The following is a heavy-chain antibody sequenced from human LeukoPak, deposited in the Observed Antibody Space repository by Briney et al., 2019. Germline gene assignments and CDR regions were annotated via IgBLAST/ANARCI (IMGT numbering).Heavy chain of an antibody. CDR3: VSRGRASVLYYFDF. V-gene: IGHV3-23*01. CDR2: ISGNGRTT. D-gene: IGHD3-10*01. CDR1: GFTFTSHS. J-gene: IGHJ4*02. Sequence: GGSLRLSCAASGFTFTSHSMTWVRQAPGKGPEWASSISGNGRTTYYSDSVRGRFTISRDNSRNTLYLQMNNLRADDTAVYLCVSRGRASVLYYFDFWGQGTLVTVSS.